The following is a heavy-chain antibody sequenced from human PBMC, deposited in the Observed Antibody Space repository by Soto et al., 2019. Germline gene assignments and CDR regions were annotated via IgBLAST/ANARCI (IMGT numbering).Heavy chain of an antibody. J-gene: IGHJ5*02. CDR3: VRDRALDSSGHWFDT. V-gene: IGHV4-31*02. D-gene: IGHD6-19*01. Sequence: WIWIRQPPGRGLEWIGYIYHIGSPSYNPSLENRLTISLDTSKNQFSLNLTSVTAADTAIYYCVRDRALDSSGHWFDTWGQGILVTVSS. CDR2: IYHIGSP.